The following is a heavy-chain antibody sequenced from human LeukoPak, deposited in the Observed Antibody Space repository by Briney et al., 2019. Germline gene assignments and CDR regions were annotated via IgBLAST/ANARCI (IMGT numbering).Heavy chain of an antibody. CDR3: ARLRGIYSGTYRYRTAFEY. CDR2: IKQDGSEK. CDR1: GFTFSNYW. J-gene: IGHJ4*02. V-gene: IGHV3-7*01. Sequence: QSGGSLRLSCATSGFTFSNYWMSWVRQAPGKGLEWVANIKQDGSEKYYVDSVKGRFTVSRDNAKNSLYLQMNSLRVEDTSVYYCARLRGIYSGTYRYRTAFEYWGQGSLLTVSS. D-gene: IGHD1-26*01.